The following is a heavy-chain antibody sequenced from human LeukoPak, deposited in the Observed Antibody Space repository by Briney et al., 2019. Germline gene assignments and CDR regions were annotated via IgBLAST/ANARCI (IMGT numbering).Heavy chain of an antibody. Sequence: NPGGSLRLSCAASGFTFNTYSMNWVRQAPGKGLEWVSSISHTSTCIYYADSLKGRFAISRDNAKNSLYLQMNSLRAEDTAVYYCARQHHGTFAYLGQGTLVNVSS. CDR1: GFTFNTYS. CDR2: ISHTSTCI. D-gene: IGHD6-13*01. V-gene: IGHV3-21*01. J-gene: IGHJ4*02. CDR3: ARQHHGTFAY.